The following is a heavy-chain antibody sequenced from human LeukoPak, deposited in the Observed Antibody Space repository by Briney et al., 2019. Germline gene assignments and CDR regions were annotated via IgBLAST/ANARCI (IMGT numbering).Heavy chain of an antibody. CDR3: ARGTGYCSGGSCPADAYYYYGMDV. J-gene: IGHJ6*02. V-gene: IGHV1-69*02. CDR1: GGTFISYT. D-gene: IGHD2-15*01. CDR2: IIPILGIA. Sequence: GSSVKVSCKASGGTFISYTISWVRQAPGQGLEWMGRIIPILGIANYAQKFQGRVTITADKSTSTAYMELSSLRSEDTAVYYCARGTGYCSGGSCPADAYYYYGMDVWGQGTTVTVSS.